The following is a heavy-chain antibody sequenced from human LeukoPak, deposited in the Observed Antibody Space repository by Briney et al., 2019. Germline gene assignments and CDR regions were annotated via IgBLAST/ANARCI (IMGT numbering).Heavy chain of an antibody. CDR1: GFTFSSYS. J-gene: IGHJ4*02. Sequence: GGSLRLSCAASGFTFSSYSMNWVRQAPGKGLEWVSSISSSSSYIYYADTVKGRFTISRDNAKNSLYLQMNSLRAEDTAVYYCAREQDTAMEDWGQGTLVTVSS. CDR3: AREQDTAMED. CDR2: ISSSSSYI. D-gene: IGHD5-18*01. V-gene: IGHV3-21*01.